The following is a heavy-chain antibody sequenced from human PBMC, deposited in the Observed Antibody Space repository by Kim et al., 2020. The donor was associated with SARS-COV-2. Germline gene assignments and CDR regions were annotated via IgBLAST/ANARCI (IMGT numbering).Heavy chain of an antibody. Sequence: SETLSLTCAVSGGSISSRDWCSGVLQAPGEVLWWFVESSPGSTTNYNPSLKSRVTITIDKSTNQFSLKLSSVVAADSAVYFCSRERWDVVTNGYDCWGQGILVSVSS. D-gene: IGHD2-8*01. CDR2: SSPGSTT. V-gene: IGHV4-4*02. J-gene: IGHJ4*02. CDR1: GGSISSRDW. CDR3: SRERWDVVTNGYDC.